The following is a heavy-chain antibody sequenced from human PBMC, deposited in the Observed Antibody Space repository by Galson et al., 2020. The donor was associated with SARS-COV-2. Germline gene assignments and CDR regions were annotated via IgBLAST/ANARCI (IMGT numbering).Heavy chain of an antibody. J-gene: IGHJ4*02. Sequence: SQASETLSLTCALYGGSFSGYYWGWIRQPPGKGLEWIGEINPTGSINYNPSLTSRVTISKATSKNQFSLRLRSVTAADTSMYFCSRGSRDVKRIIMIGTSASYYFDFWGQGSLVTVSS. CDR3: SRGSRDVKRIIMIGTSASYYFDF. V-gene: IGHV4-34*01. CDR1: GGSFSGYY. CDR2: INPTGSI. D-gene: IGHD3-16*01.